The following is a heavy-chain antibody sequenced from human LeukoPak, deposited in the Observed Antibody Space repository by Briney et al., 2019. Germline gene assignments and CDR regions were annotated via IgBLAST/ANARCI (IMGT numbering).Heavy chain of an antibody. Sequence: ASVKVSCKASGYTSSNYCIHWLRQAPGQGFEWMGIFNPTYSIPTYAPTFEGRVTMTSDMSTSTFYMDLSTLRSEDTAVYFCAKDPRNILTGDFDDFDIWGQGTMVIVSS. CDR1: GYTSSNYC. CDR3: AKDPRNILTGDFDDFDI. J-gene: IGHJ3*02. V-gene: IGHV1-46*01. D-gene: IGHD3-9*01. CDR2: FNPTYSIP.